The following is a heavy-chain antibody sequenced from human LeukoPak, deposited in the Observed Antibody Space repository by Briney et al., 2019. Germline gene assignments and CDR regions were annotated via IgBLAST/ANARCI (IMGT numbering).Heavy chain of an antibody. CDR1: GGSISSSSYY. CDR3: ARRPNSSSWYHVSYFDY. J-gene: IGHJ4*02. V-gene: IGHV4-39*01. D-gene: IGHD6-13*01. Sequence: PSETLSLTCTVSGGSISSSSYYWGWIRQPPGKGLEWIGSIYYSGSTYYNPSLKSRVTISVDTSKNQFSLKLSSVTAADTAVYYCARRPNSSSWYHVSYFDYWGQGTLVTVSS. CDR2: IYYSGST.